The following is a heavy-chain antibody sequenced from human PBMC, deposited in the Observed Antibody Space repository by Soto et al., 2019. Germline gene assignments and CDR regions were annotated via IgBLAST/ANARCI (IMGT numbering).Heavy chain of an antibody. CDR1: GYSFTIYW. CDR2: IYPGDSDT. Sequence: PGESLKISCNGSGYSFTIYWIGWVRQMPGKGLEWRGIIYPGDSDTRYPPSFHGHVTFSPNNSISPAYLQWSSLKASDTAIYYCARLNHAARFLEWLSRGYYYYGMDVWGQGPTVTVSS. J-gene: IGHJ6*02. CDR3: ARLNHAARFLEWLSRGYYYYGMDV. D-gene: IGHD3-3*01. V-gene: IGHV5-51*01.